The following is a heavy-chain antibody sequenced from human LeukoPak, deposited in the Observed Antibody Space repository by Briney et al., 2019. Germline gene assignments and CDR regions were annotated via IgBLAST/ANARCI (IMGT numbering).Heavy chain of an antibody. D-gene: IGHD6-19*01. CDR3: ARTALYSSGWYPRD. Sequence: SETLSLICTVSGDSISSYYWTWIRQPPGKGLEWIGHIYYSGSTNYNPSLTSRVTISLDTSKNQFSLNLSSVTAADTAVYYCARTALYSSGWYPRDWGQGTLVTVSS. J-gene: IGHJ4*02. CDR2: IYYSGST. V-gene: IGHV4-59*01. CDR1: GDSISSYY.